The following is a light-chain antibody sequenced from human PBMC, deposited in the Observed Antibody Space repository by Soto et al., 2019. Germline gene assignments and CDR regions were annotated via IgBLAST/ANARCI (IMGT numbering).Light chain of an antibody. V-gene: IGKV1-5*03. Sequence: DIQMTQSPSTLSGSVGDRVTFTCPASQTVSSRLAWYQQKPGKAPKLLIYTASTLKSGVPSRFSGSGSGTEFTLTISSLQPEDFATYYCQHYDSYSEAFGQGTKVDIK. CDR3: QHYDSYSEA. CDR1: QTVSSR. J-gene: IGKJ1*01. CDR2: TAS.